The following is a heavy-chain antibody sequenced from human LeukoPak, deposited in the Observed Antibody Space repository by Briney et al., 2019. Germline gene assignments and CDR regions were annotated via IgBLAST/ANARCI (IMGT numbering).Heavy chain of an antibody. V-gene: IGHV4-61*02. D-gene: IGHD3-3*01. J-gene: IGHJ4*02. Sequence: RPSETLSLTCTVSGGSISSGSYYWSWIRQPAGEGLEWIGRIYTSGSIDYNPSLKSRVTMSVDTSKNQFSLKLSSVTAADTAVYYCARDLGYDFWSGYSHYFDYWGQGTLVTVSS. CDR2: IYTSGSI. CDR1: GGSISSGSYY. CDR3: ARDLGYDFWSGYSHYFDY.